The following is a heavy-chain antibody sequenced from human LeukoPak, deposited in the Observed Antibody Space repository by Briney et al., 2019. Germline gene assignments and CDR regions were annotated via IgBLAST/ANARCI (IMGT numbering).Heavy chain of an antibody. J-gene: IGHJ4*02. CDR1: GFSFSSFG. CDR3: ARDSEAYCGGDCYFYFDY. CDR2: ISGSGDFI. Sequence: GGSLRLSCAVSGFSFSSFGMIWVRQAPGKGLEWLASISGSGDFIYYADSVKGRFTISKDNTKNSVHLKLTSLRVEDTAVYYCARDSEAYCGGDCYFYFDYWGQGTRVTVSS. V-gene: IGHV3-21*01. D-gene: IGHD2-21*02.